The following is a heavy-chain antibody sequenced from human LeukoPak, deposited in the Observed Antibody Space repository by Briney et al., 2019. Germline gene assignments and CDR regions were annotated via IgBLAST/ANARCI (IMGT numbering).Heavy chain of an antibody. V-gene: IGHV4-38-2*02. J-gene: IGHJ1*01. CDR3: ARVAAGIGFFQH. D-gene: IGHD6-13*01. Sequence: PSETLSLTCIVSGYSISSGYYWGLIRPPPGKGLEWIGNIHHSGSTYYNPSLKSRVTISVDTSKNQLSLKLSSVTAADTAVYYCARVAAGIGFFQHWGQGTLVTVSS. CDR1: GYSISSGYY. CDR2: IHHSGST.